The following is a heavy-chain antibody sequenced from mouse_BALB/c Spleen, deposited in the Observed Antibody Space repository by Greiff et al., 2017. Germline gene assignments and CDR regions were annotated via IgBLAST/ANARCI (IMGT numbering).Heavy chain of an antibody. J-gene: IGHJ2*01. V-gene: IGHV1-14*01. CDR1: GYTFTSYV. D-gene: IGHD1-1*01. CDR2: INPYNDGT. CDR3: ARSAYYGSSYDY. Sequence: EVKLVESGPELVKPGASVKMSCKASGYTFTSYVMHWVKQKPGQGLEWIGYINPYNDGTKYNEKFKGKATLTSDKSSSTAYMELSSLTSEDSAVYYCARSAYYGSSYDYWGQGTTLTVSS.